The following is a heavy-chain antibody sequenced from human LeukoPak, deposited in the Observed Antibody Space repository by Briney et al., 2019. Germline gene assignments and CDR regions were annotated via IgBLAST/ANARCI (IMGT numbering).Heavy chain of an antibody. CDR1: GLTFSSYW. CDR2: TKQDGSEK. CDR3: ARDLAGPPQEAFDI. J-gene: IGHJ3*02. V-gene: IGHV3-7*01. Sequence: SGGSLRLSCAASGLTFSSYWMSWVRQAPGKGLEWVANTKQDGSEKHYVDSVTGRFTISRDNTKNSLYLQMNSLRADDTAVYYCARDLAGPPQEAFDIWGQGTMVTVSS.